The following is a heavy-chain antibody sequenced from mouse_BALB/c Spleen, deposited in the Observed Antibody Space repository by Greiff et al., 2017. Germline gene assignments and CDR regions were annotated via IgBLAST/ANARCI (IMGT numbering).Heavy chain of an antibody. V-gene: IGHV5-4*02. J-gene: IGHJ3*01. CDR1: GFTFSDYY. D-gene: IGHD1-1*01. Sequence: DVMLVESGGGLVKPGGSLKLSCAASGFTFSDYYMYWVRQTPEKRLEWVATISDGGSYTYYPDSVKGRFTISRDNAKNNLYLQMSSLKSEDTAMYYCARDEVTTVVGGFAYWGQGTLVTVSA. CDR2: ISDGGSYT. CDR3: ARDEVTTVVGGFAY.